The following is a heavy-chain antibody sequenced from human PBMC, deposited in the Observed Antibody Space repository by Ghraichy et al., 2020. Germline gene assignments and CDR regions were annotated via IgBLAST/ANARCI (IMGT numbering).Heavy chain of an antibody. CDR1: GGSVSDAGYY. Sequence: SETLSLTCTVSGGSVSDAGYYWTWIRQLPGMGLEWIGHSHYSGSTHYTPSLKSRVTISLDTSRNQFSLKLSSVTAADTALYYCARDRYSGAHGASYAMDVWGRGTTVTVSS. J-gene: IGHJ6*02. D-gene: IGHD4/OR15-4a*01. CDR2: SHYSGST. CDR3: ARDRYSGAHGASYAMDV. V-gene: IGHV4-31*03.